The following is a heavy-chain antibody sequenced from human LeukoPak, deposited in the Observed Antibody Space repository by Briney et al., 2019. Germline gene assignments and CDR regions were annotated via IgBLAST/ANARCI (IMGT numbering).Heavy chain of an antibody. V-gene: IGHV3-33*01. CDR3: ARAPQVATIYYYYYMDV. CDR1: GFTFSTFA. J-gene: IGHJ6*03. Sequence: GRSLRLSCAASGFTFSTFAMYWVRQAPGKGLEWVAFIWYDGTKNSYADSVKGRFTISRDNSKNTLYLQMNNLRAEDTAVYYCARAPQVATIYYYYYMDVWGKGTTVTVSS. D-gene: IGHD5-12*01. CDR2: IWYDGTKN.